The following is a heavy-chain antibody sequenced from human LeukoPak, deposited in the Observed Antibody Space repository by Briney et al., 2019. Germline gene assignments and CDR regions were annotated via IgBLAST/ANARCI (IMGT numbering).Heavy chain of an antibody. V-gene: IGHV4-34*01. CDR2: INHSGST. J-gene: IGHJ4*02. CDR3: ARGSPTYYDYVWGSYRPNPFDY. Sequence: GSLRLSCAASGFIVSSNYMSWIRQPPGKGLEWIGEINHSGSTNYNPSLKSRVTISVDTSKNQFSLKLSSVTAADTAVYYCARGSPTYYDYVWGSYRPNPFDYWGQGTLVTVSS. D-gene: IGHD3-16*02. CDR1: GFIVSSNY.